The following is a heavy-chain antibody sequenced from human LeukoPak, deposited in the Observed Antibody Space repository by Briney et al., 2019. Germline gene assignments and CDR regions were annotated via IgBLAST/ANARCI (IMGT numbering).Heavy chain of an antibody. CDR1: GYSFTSYW. CDR3: ARHPDYSGSYNSGLYYFDY. CDR2: IYPGDSDT. J-gene: IGHJ4*02. V-gene: IGHV5-51*01. Sequence: GESLKISCKGSGYSFTSYWIGWVRQMPGKGLEWMGIIYPGDSDTRYSPSFQGQVTISADKSISTANLQWSSLKASDTAMYYCARHPDYSGSYNSGLYYFDYWGQGTLVTVSS. D-gene: IGHD1-26*01.